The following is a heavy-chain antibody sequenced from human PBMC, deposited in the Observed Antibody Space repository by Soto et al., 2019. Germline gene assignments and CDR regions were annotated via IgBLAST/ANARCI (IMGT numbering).Heavy chain of an antibody. D-gene: IGHD2-8*02. CDR1: GGSFSGYY. Sequence: SSETLSLTCAVYGGSFSGYYWTWIRQPPGTGLEWIGEINHSGSTNYNPSLKSRVAISVDTSKNQFSLKLTSVTAADTAVYYCARDKITGLFDYWGQGTLVTVSS. CDR3: ARDKITGLFDY. CDR2: INHSGST. V-gene: IGHV4-34*01. J-gene: IGHJ4*02.